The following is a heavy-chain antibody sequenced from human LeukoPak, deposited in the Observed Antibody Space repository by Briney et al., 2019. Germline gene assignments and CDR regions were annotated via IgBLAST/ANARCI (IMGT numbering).Heavy chain of an antibody. Sequence: GGSLRLSCAASGFTFSSYSMNRVRQAPGKGLEWVSFISRSSRTIYYADSVKGRFTISRDNAKNSLCLQMNSLRDEDTAVYYCARDSGSYSFDYWGQGTLLTVSS. J-gene: IGHJ4*02. CDR3: ARDSGSYSFDY. CDR2: ISRSSRTI. V-gene: IGHV3-48*02. D-gene: IGHD1-26*01. CDR1: GFTFSSYS.